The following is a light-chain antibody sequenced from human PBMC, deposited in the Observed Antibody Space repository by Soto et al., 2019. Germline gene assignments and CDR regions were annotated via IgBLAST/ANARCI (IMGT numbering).Light chain of an antibody. V-gene: IGKV1-16*01. J-gene: IGKJ4*01. CDR2: GAF. CDR1: QDINRY. CDR3: QQYATYPLS. Sequence: DIQMTQSPSSLSASVGDRVIITCRASQDINRYLAWFQQKPGKAPKSLIYGAFILQGGVPSRFSGSGSGIDFTLTINSLQPEDFATYFCQQYATYPLSFGGVTSVDIK.